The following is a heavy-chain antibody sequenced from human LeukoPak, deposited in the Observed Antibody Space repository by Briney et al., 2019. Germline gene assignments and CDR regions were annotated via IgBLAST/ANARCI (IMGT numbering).Heavy chain of an antibody. CDR2: IYYSGST. Sequence: SETLSLTCTVSGGSISSSSYYWGWIRQPPGKGLEWIGSIYYSGSTYYNPSLKSRVTMSVDTSKNQFSLKLSSVTAADTAVYYCARGDARGYSYGHFHFDHWGHGTLVTVSS. D-gene: IGHD5-18*01. V-gene: IGHV4-39*07. CDR1: GGSISSSSYY. CDR3: ARGDARGYSYGHFHFDH. J-gene: IGHJ4*01.